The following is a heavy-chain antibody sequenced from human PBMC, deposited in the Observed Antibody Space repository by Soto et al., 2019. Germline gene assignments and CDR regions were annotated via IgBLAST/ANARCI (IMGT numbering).Heavy chain of an antibody. V-gene: IGHV3-23*01. CDR3: ARMELVSDY. CDR2: ISDSGGST. CDR1: GFAFTTYV. Sequence: EVQLLESGGRLVQPGGSLRLSCAASGFAFTTYVMSWVRQAPGKGLEWVSGISDSGGSTYYADSVKGRFTISRDNSKNTLYLQMNSLRVEDTAVYYCARMELVSDYWGQGTLVTVSS. J-gene: IGHJ4*02. D-gene: IGHD1-7*01.